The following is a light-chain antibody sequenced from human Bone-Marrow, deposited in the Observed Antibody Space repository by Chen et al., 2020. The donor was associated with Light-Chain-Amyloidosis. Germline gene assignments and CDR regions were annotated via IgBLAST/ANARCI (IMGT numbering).Light chain of an antibody. Sequence: SYVLTQPSSVSVAPGQTATIACGGNNIGSTSVHWYQQTPGQAPLLVVYDDGDRPSGIPERLSGSNSGITASLRISRVEAGEEADYYCQVWDRSSDRPVFGGGTKLTVL. CDR2: DDG. CDR3: QVWDRSSDRPV. V-gene: IGLV3-21*02. CDR1: NIGSTS. J-gene: IGLJ3*02.